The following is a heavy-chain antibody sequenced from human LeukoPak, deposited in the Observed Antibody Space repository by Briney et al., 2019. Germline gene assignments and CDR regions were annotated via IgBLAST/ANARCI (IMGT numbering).Heavy chain of an antibody. Sequence: GGSLRLSCAASGFTFSSYGMHWVRQAPGKGLEWVANIKQDGSEKYYVDSVKGRFTISRDNAKNSLYLQMNSLRAEDTAVYYCARGAIVGANFDYWGQGTLVTVSS. CDR1: GFTFSSYG. CDR2: IKQDGSEK. V-gene: IGHV3-7*01. D-gene: IGHD1-26*01. CDR3: ARGAIVGANFDY. J-gene: IGHJ4*02.